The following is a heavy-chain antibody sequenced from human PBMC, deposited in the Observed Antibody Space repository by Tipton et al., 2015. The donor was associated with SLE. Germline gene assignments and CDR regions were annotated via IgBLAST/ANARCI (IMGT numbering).Heavy chain of an antibody. CDR3: ARVRITVTPHLGWYFDL. CDR2: INPSGGST. D-gene: IGHD1-7*01. CDR1: GYTFTSYY. V-gene: IGHV1-46*01. J-gene: IGHJ2*01. Sequence: QSGPEVKKPGASVKVSCKASGYTFTSYYMHWVRQAPGQGLEWMGIINPSGGSTSYAQKFQGRVTMTRDTSTSTVYMELSSLRSEATAVYYCARVRITVTPHLGWYFDLWGRGTLFTVAS.